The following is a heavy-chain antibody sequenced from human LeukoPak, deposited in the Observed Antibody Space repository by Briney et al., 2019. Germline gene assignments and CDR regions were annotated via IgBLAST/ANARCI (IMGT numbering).Heavy chain of an antibody. J-gene: IGHJ4*02. CDR1: GGSISSNTYY. V-gene: IGHV4-39*01. CDR2: IYHTGST. CDR3: ARSYYFLDY. Sequence: SETLSLTCTVSGGSISSNTYYWAWIRQPPGKGLEWIGSIYHTGSTYYNPSLKSRVTISVDPSKNRFSLQLRSVTAADTAVYYCARSYYFLDYWGQGTLVTVSS. D-gene: IGHD2/OR15-2a*01.